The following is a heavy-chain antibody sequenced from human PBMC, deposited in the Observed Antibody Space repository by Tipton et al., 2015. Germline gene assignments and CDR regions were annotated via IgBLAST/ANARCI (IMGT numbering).Heavy chain of an antibody. D-gene: IGHD5-24*01. CDR1: AYSISSDYY. Sequence: LRLSCAVSAYSISSDYYWGWIRQPPGKGLEWIGSISHSGNTYYNPSLKSRVTMSRDTSKNQFSLKVNSVTAADTAVYYCATLVDGYSRIPWGQGTRVTVSS. V-gene: IGHV4-38-2*01. J-gene: IGHJ5*02. CDR3: ATLVDGYSRIP. CDR2: ISHSGNT.